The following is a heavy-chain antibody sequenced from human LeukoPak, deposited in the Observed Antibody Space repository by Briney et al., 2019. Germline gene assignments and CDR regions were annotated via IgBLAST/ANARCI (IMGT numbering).Heavy chain of an antibody. J-gene: IGHJ5*02. D-gene: IGHD2-2*01. CDR3: ARGDCSSTSCYLGS. CDR1: GASISSYY. CDR2: IYYSWSN. V-gene: IGHV4-59*01. Sequence: SETLSLTCTVSGASISSYYWSWIRQPPGKGLEWLGYIYYSWSNNYNPCLKSRVTISVDTSKLQFSLKLSSVTAADTAVYYCARGDCSSTSCYLGSWGQGTLVTVSS.